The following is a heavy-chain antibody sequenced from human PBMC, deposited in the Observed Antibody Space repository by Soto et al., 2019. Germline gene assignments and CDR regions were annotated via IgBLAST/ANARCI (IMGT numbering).Heavy chain of an antibody. CDR1: GFTFSNYA. CDR2: ISNSDAT. Sequence: PGGSLRLSCEASGFTFSNYAMSWVRQAPGKGLEWVSTISNSDATYYADSVKGRFTISRDTSRNTLYLRMNTLRDGDTAVYYCARGYCSSTSCYTEFWFDPWGQGTLVTVSS. J-gene: IGHJ5*02. D-gene: IGHD2-2*02. V-gene: IGHV3-23*01. CDR3: ARGYCSSTSCYTEFWFDP.